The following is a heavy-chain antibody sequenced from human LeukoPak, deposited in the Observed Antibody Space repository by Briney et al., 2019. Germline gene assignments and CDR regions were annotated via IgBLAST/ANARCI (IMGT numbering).Heavy chain of an antibody. V-gene: IGHV1-18*01. J-gene: IGHJ5*02. Sequence: GESLKISCKGSGYTFTSYGISWVRQAPGQGLGWMGWISAYNGNTNYAQKLQGRVTMTTDTSTSTAYMELRSLRSDDTAVYYCARVDWVAARPGPWFDPWGQGTLVTVSS. D-gene: IGHD6-6*01. CDR3: ARVDWVAARPGPWFDP. CDR1: GYTFTSYG. CDR2: ISAYNGNT.